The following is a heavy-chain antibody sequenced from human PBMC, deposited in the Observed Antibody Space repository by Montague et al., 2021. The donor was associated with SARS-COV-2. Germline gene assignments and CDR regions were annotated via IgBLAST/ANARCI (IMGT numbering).Heavy chain of an antibody. Sequence: TLSLTCTVSGVAISRGGYYWNWIGQHPAKYLECLGYIYYSGSTYYNPSLKSRVTISVDTSKNQFSLKLSSVTAADTAVYYCARGGTIFGVVTFPFDYWGQGTMVTVSS. D-gene: IGHD3-3*01. J-gene: IGHJ4*02. CDR3: ARGGTIFGVVTFPFDY. CDR2: IYYSGST. CDR1: GVAISRGGYY. V-gene: IGHV4-31*03.